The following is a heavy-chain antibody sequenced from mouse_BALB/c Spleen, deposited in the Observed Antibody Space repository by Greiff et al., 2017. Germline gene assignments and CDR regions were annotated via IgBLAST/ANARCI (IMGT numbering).Heavy chain of an antibody. CDR3: AINWDGYFDV. D-gene: IGHD4-1*01. CDR2: ISYSGST. CDR1: GYSITSDYA. V-gene: IGHV3-2*02. Sequence: VQLQQSGPGLVKPSQSLSLTCTVTGYSITSDYAWNWIRQFPGNKLEWMGYISYSGSTSYNPSLKSRISITRDTSKNQFFLQLNSVTTEDTATYYCAINWDGYFDVWGAGTTVTVSS. J-gene: IGHJ1*01.